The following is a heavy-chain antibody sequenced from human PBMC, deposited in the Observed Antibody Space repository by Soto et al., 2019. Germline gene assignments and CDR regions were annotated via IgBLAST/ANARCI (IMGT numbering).Heavy chain of an antibody. V-gene: IGHV1-3*01. Sequence: ASVKVSCKASGYTFTDYAIHWVRQAPGQRLELMGWIAPGNGNTKYSQNFQGRVTITRDTSATTAYMELSGLKSEDTAVYYCAKGSRMWTPDYWGQGTLVTVSS. CDR1: GYTFTDYA. J-gene: IGHJ4*02. CDR3: AKGSRMWTPDY. CDR2: IAPGNGNT. D-gene: IGHD2-21*01.